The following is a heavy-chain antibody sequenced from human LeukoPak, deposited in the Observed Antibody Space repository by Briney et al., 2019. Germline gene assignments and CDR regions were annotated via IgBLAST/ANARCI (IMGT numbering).Heavy chain of an antibody. CDR1: GFTFRSYA. Sequence: GGSLRLSCAASGFTFRSYAMHWVRQAPGKGLEWVAASSYDGNKKYHADSVKGRFTISRDNSKNALYLQMNSLRAEDTAVYYCTRVGYIDEGIDYWGQGTLVTVSS. J-gene: IGHJ4*02. CDR2: SSYDGNKK. CDR3: TRVGYIDEGIDY. D-gene: IGHD5-24*01. V-gene: IGHV3-30-3*01.